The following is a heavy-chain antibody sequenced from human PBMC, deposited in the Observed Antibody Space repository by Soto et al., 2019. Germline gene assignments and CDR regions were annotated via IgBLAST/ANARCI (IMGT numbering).Heavy chain of an antibody. Sequence: QVQLQESGPGLVKPSQTLSLTCTVSGGSISSGGYYWSWIRQHPGKGLEWIGYIYYSGSTYYNPSLKSRVTISVDTSKNQFSLKLSSVTAADTAVYYCARGEVYYYDSSGYYRANDAFDIWGQGTTVTVSS. CDR2: IYYSGST. CDR1: GGSISSGGYY. CDR3: ARGEVYYYDSSGYYRANDAFDI. D-gene: IGHD3-22*01. J-gene: IGHJ3*02. V-gene: IGHV4-31*03.